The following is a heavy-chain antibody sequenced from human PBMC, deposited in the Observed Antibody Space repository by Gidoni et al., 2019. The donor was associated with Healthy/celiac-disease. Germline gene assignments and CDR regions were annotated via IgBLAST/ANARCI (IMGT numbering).Heavy chain of an antibody. D-gene: IGHD3-10*01. Sequence: EVQLVESGGGLVKPGGSLRLSCAASGCTFRNAWMSWVRQAPGKGLEWFGRIKSKTDGGTTDYAAPVKGRFTISRDDSKNTLYLQMNSLKTEDTAVYYCTKLRITMVRGVDYWGQGTLVTVSS. J-gene: IGHJ4*02. CDR3: TKLRITMVRGVDY. CDR1: GCTFRNAW. CDR2: IKSKTDGGTT. V-gene: IGHV3-15*01.